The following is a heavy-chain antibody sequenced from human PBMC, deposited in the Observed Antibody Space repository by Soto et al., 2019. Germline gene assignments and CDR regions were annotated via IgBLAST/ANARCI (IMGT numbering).Heavy chain of an antibody. CDR1: GFTFSSYA. CDR3: AKDQYSSGWYRL. J-gene: IGHJ4*02. D-gene: IGHD6-19*01. CDR2: ITGSGGTT. V-gene: IGHV3-23*01. Sequence: EVQLLESGGGLVQPGGSLRLSCAASGFTFSSYAMTWVRQAPGKGLEWVSAITGSGGTTYYADSVKGRFTISRDNSKNTLYLQMNRLRAEDTAVYYCAKDQYSSGWYRLWGQGTLVTVSS.